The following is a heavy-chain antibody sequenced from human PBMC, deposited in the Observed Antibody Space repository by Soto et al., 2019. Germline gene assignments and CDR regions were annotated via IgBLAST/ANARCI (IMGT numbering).Heavy chain of an antibody. CDR2: IIPIFGTA. J-gene: IGHJ6*02. Sequence: SVEESSRASGGTFGSYAFSWVRQAPVQGLEWMGGIIPIFGTANYAQKFQGRVTITADESTSTAYMELSSLRSEDTGVYYCARVERATRRVYYGMDVWGQGATVTVSS. CDR1: GGTFGSYA. D-gene: IGHD1-26*01. V-gene: IGHV1-69*13. CDR3: ARVERATRRVYYGMDV.